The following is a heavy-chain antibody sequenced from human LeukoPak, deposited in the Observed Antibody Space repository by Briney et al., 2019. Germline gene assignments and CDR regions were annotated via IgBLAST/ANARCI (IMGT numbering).Heavy chain of an antibody. CDR1: GGSISSYY. D-gene: IGHD2-15*01. Sequence: SETLSLTCTVSGGSISSYYWSWIRQPPGKGLEWIGSIYYSGSTYFNPSLKSRVTISVDTSKNQFSLKLSSVTAADTAVYYCARADIVVVVAARESWFDPWGQGTLVTVSS. CDR2: IYYSGST. V-gene: IGHV4-59*12. CDR3: ARADIVVVVAARESWFDP. J-gene: IGHJ5*02.